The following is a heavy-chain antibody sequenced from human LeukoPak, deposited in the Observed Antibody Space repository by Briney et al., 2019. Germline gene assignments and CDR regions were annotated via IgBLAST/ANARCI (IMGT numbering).Heavy chain of an antibody. V-gene: IGHV3-74*01. CDR3: ARDLNWLLFDY. CDR2: VKYDGSTT. J-gene: IGHJ4*02. Sequence: GGSLRLSCAAPGFTFSAYWMHCVRQAPGKGLVWVSRVKYDGSTTTYADSVRGRFTISRDNAKNILYLQMNSLRVEDTAVYYCARDLNWLLFDYWGQGTLVTVSS. D-gene: IGHD3-9*01. CDR1: GFTFSAYW.